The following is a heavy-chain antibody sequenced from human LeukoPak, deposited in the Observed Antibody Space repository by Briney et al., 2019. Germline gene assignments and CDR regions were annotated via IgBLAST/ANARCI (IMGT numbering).Heavy chain of an antibody. CDR1: GGTFSSYA. V-gene: IGHV1-69*01. J-gene: IGHJ4*02. Sequence: ASVKVSCKASGGTFSSYAISWVRQAPGQGLEWMGGIIPIFGTANYAQKFQGRVTITADESTSTAYMELSSLRSEDTAVYYCARGWATGTTRGFDYWGQGTLVTVSS. D-gene: IGHD1-1*01. CDR2: IIPIFGTA. CDR3: ARGWATGTTRGFDY.